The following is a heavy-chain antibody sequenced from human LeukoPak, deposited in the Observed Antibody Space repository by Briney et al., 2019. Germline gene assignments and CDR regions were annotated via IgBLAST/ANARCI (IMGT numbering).Heavy chain of an antibody. CDR1: GFTFSDAW. D-gene: IGHD1-26*01. V-gene: IGHV3-15*07. CDR3: ARRPYSGSPNWFDP. J-gene: IGHJ5*02. CDR2: IRRNSDGGTI. Sequence: GGSLRLSCATSGFTFSDAWMNWVRQAPGKGLEWVGRIRRNSDGGTIDYAAPVKGRFALSRDDSKNTLYLHMSSLQTEDTAVYYCARRPYSGSPNWFDPWGQGTLVTVSS.